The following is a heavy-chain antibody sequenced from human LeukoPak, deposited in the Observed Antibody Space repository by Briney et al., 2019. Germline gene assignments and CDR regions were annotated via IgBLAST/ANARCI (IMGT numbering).Heavy chain of an antibody. J-gene: IGHJ4*02. CDR1: GYTFTTNA. D-gene: IGHD3-10*01. V-gene: IGHV7-4-1*02. Sequence: ASAKVSCKASGYTFTTNAMNWVRQAPGQGLEWMGWINTNTGNPTYAQGFTGRFVFSLDTSVSTAYLQITSLKAEDTAVYYCAKAPPYYGSGSYYFDLWGQGTLVTVSS. CDR2: INTNTGNP. CDR3: AKAPPYYGSGSYYFDL.